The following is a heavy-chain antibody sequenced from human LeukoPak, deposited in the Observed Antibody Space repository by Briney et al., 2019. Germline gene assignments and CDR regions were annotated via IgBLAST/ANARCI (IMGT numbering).Heavy chain of an antibody. D-gene: IGHD2-2*01. CDR1: GYTFTSYD. V-gene: IGHV1-8*01. CDR2: MNPNSGAT. J-gene: IGHJ6*02. CDR3: ARDSIVVPAARHYYGMDV. Sequence: ASVKVSCKASGYTFTSYDFNWLRQATGQGPEWMGWMNPNSGATGYAQKFQGRVTMTRDTSTSTVYMELSSLRSEDTAVYYCARDSIVVPAARHYYGMDVWGQGTTVTVSS.